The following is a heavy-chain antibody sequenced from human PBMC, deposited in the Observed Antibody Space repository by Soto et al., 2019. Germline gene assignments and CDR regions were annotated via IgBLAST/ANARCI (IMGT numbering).Heavy chain of an antibody. Sequence: QVQLVQSGAEVKKPGASVKVSCKASGYTFTGYYMHWVRQAPGQGLEWLGWINTNCGGTNYTPQFQGWVTMTRDTLIITAYRELGRLRAVDTAVYYCASCPDMAAAGRFDYWGQGTLVTVSS. CDR2: INTNCGGT. D-gene: IGHD6-13*01. J-gene: IGHJ4*02. CDR3: ASCPDMAAAGRFDY. CDR1: GYTFTGYY. V-gene: IGHV1-2*04.